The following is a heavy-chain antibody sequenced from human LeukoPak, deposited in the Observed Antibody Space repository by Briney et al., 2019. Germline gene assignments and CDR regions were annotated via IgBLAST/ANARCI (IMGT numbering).Heavy chain of an antibody. CDR3: ARDRSNCGGDCYSWEVDAFDI. CDR2: INNSSSYI. D-gene: IGHD2-21*02. J-gene: IGHJ3*02. V-gene: IGHV3-21*01. Sequence: GGSLRLSCAASGFTFSSYSMNWVRQAPGTGLEWVSSINNSSSYINNANSVKGRFTTSPENAKNSLYLQMNSQRAEDTAVYYCARDRSNCGGDCYSWEVDAFDIWGQGTMVTVSA. CDR1: GFTFSSYS.